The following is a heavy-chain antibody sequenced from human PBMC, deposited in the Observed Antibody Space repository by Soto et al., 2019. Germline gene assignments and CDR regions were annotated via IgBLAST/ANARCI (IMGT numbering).Heavy chain of an antibody. J-gene: IGHJ5*02. V-gene: IGHV4-39*01. CDR3: ASPGIAFWRRFDP. CDR1: GGSISSSSYY. CDR2: IYYIGST. D-gene: IGHD6-13*01. Sequence: PSETLSLTCTVSGGSISSSSYYWGCIRQPPGKGLEWIGSIYYIGSTYYNPSLKSRVTISVDTSKNQFSLKLSSVTAADTAVYCCASPGIAFWRRFDPWGQGTLVTVSS.